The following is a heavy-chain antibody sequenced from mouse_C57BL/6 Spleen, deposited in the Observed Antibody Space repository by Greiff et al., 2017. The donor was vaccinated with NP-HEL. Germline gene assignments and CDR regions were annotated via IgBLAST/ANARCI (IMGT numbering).Heavy chain of an antibody. CDR1: GYTFTSYW. Sequence: QVQLQQPGAELVKPGASVKLSCKASGYTFTSYWMQWVKQRPGQGLEWIGEIDPSDSYTNYNQKFKGKATLTVDTSSSTAYMQLSSLTSEDSAVYYCARSDWRDYFDYWGQGTTLTVSS. CDR3: ARSDWRDYFDY. CDR2: IDPSDSYT. J-gene: IGHJ2*01. V-gene: IGHV1-50*01.